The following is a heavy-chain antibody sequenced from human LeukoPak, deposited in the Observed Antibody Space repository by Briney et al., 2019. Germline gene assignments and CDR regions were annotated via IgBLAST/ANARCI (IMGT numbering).Heavy chain of an antibody. V-gene: IGHV4-39*07. CDR1: GGSISSSSYD. CDR3: ARDRFLGTARPGYHH. Sequence: PSETLSLTCTVSGGSISSSSYDWGWIRQPPGKGLEWIGSIYYSGSTYYNPSLKSRVTISVDTSKNQFSLKLSSVTAADTAVYYCARDRFLGTARPGYHHWGQGTLVTVSS. CDR2: IYYSGST. D-gene: IGHD6-6*01. J-gene: IGHJ5*02.